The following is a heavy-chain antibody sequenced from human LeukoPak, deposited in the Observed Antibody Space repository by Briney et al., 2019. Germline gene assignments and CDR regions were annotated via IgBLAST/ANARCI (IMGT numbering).Heavy chain of an antibody. CDR3: ARDRDSSSWYPDY. CDR1: GFTFSSYS. Sequence: GGSLRLSCAASGFTFSSYSMSWVRQAPGKGLEWVSSISSSSSYIYYAHSVKGRFTISRDNAKSSLYLQMNSLRAEDTAVYYCARDRDSSSWYPDYWGQGTLVTVSS. CDR2: ISSSSSYI. D-gene: IGHD6-13*01. J-gene: IGHJ4*02. V-gene: IGHV3-21*01.